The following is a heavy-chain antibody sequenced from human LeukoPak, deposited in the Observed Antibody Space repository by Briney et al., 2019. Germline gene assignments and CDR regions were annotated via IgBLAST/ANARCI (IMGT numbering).Heavy chain of an antibody. CDR3: AKVIAAAGISGWNNWFGP. J-gene: IGHJ5*02. D-gene: IGHD6-13*01. Sequence: SPTLSLTCTVSSGSISSSTYYSGWLRQPAGKGLEWIVTIYYTGRTYYNPSLKSRVTISVHTSKNQYSLKLTSVTAADTAVYYCAKVIAAAGISGWNNWFGPWGQGTLVTVSS. V-gene: IGHV4-39*07. CDR1: SGSISSSTYY. CDR2: IYYTGRT.